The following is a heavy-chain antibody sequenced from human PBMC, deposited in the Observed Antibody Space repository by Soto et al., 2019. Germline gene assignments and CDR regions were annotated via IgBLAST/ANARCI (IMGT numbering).Heavy chain of an antibody. V-gene: IGHV4-39*01. CDR1: GGSISGSNYY. Sequence: LSLTCTVSGGSISGSNYYWAWVRQPPGRGLEWIGSIYSDGNTYYYPSLKSRVTISVDTSKNQFSLSLKSVTAADTAVYYCARHPRNRNFEYWGRRPLGTVSS. J-gene: IGHJ4*02. CDR2: IYSDGNT. CDR3: ARHPRNRNFEY. D-gene: IGHD3-3*01.